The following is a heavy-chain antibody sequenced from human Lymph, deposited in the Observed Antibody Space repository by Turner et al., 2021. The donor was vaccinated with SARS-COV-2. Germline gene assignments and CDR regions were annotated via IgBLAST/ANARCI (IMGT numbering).Heavy chain of an antibody. J-gene: IGHJ6*02. CDR2: IWYDGSNK. D-gene: IGHD6-13*01. Sequence: VQLVESGGGVVQPGGSLRLSCAASGFTFSSDGRQWVRQAPGKGMEWVAFIWYDGSNKYYADSVKGRFTISRDNSKNTLYLQMNSLRAEDTAVYYCARGSAGGDVWGQGTTVTVSS. CDR1: GFTFSSDG. CDR3: ARGSAGGDV. V-gene: IGHV3-33*01.